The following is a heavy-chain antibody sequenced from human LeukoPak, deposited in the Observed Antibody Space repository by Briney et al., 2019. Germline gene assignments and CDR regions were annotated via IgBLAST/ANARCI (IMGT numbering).Heavy chain of an antibody. J-gene: IGHJ3*02. Sequence: ASVKVSCKASGYNFRSYGISWVRQAPGQGLEWMGWIATHNDNTNYAQKFQGRVTMTRNTSISTAYMELSSLRSEDTAVYYCGRGRGSSWLNAFDIWGQGTMVTVSS. CDR1: GYNFRSYG. D-gene: IGHD6-13*01. V-gene: IGHV1-8*01. CDR3: GRGRGSSWLNAFDI. CDR2: IATHNDNT.